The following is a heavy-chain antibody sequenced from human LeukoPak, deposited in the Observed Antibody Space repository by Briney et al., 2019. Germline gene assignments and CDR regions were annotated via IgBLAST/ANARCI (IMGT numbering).Heavy chain of an antibody. CDR2: ISGSGGST. V-gene: IGHV3-23*01. J-gene: IGHJ3*01. D-gene: IGHD2-2*01. Sequence: PGGSLRLSCAASGFTFSGFVISWVRQAPGKGPQWVADISGSGGSTYYADSVKGGFSVSRDNSKNMVYLELNSLRAEDTAVYYCAKNHEHGRYAGFDFWAEGALVAVSS. CDR1: GFTFSGFV. CDR3: AKNHEHGRYAGFDF.